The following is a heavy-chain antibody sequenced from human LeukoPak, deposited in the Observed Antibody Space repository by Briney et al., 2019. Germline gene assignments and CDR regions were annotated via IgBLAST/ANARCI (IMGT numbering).Heavy chain of an antibody. D-gene: IGHD2-2*01. CDR1: GDSISSGSYY. CDR3: ARDRADIVVVPAASAFDP. Sequence: SQTLSLTCTVSGDSISSGSYYWSWIRQPAGKGLEWIGRIYTSGSTNYNPSLKSRVTISVDTSKNQFSLKLSSVTAADTAVYYCARDRADIVVVPAASAFDPWGQGTLVTVSS. V-gene: IGHV4-61*02. J-gene: IGHJ5*02. CDR2: IYTSGST.